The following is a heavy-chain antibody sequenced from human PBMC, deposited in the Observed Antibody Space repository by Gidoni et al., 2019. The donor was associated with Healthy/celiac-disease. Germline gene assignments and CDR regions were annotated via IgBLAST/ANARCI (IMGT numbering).Heavy chain of an antibody. V-gene: IGHV3-23*04. D-gene: IGHD6-19*01. CDR3: AKTSSGWYGGPDY. CDR1: GLNFSSYA. CDR2: ISGSVGST. J-gene: IGHJ4*02. Sequence: EVQLVEAGGGLVQPGGALRISCAASGLNFSSYAMSWVRQAPGKGLEWVSAISGSVGSTYYADSVKGRFTISRDNSKNTLYLQMNSLRAEDTAVYYCAKTSSGWYGGPDYWGQGTLVTVSS.